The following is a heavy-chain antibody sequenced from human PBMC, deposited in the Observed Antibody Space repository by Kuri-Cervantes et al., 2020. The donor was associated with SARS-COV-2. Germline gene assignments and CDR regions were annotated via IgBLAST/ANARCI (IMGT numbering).Heavy chain of an antibody. D-gene: IGHD2-21*01. CDR1: GFTSSSYA. CDR3: ARAGGDYMDV. Sequence: SCAASGFTSSSYAMHWVRQAPGKGLEWVAVITYDGSNKYYADSVKGRFTISRDNSKNTLYLHMNSLGAEDTAVYYCARAGGDYMDVWGKGTTVTVSS. CDR2: ITYDGSNK. J-gene: IGHJ6*03. V-gene: IGHV3-30*04.